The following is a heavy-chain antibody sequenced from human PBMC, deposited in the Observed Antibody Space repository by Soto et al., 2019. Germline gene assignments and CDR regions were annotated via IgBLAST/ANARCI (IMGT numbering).Heavy chain of an antibody. D-gene: IGHD5-18*01. CDR2: ISAYNGNT. CDR3: ARDLIRRGYSYGSWDY. CDR1: GYTFTSYV. V-gene: IGHV1-18*01. J-gene: IGHJ4*02. Sequence: QVQLVQSGAEVKKPGASVKVSCKASGYTFTSYVISWVRQAPGQGLEWMGWISAYNGNTNYAQKLQGRVTMTTDTSTSTAYMELRSLRSYDTAVYYCARDLIRRGYSYGSWDYWVQGTMVPVSS.